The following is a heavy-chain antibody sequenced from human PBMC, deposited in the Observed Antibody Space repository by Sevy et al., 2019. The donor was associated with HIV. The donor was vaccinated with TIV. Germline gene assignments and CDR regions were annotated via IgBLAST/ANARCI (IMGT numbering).Heavy chain of an antibody. D-gene: IGHD5-12*01. J-gene: IGHJ5*02. CDR3: ARAPPVRSGDDSLNWFDP. CDR2: IHYSGST. Sequence: SETLSLTCTVSGGPISSYYWSWIRQTPGKRLEWIGYIHYSGSTNYNPSLNSRVTISVDTSKNQFSRKLTSVTAADTAMYYCARAPPVRSGDDSLNWFDPWGQGTLVTVSS. V-gene: IGHV4-59*01. CDR1: GGPISSYY.